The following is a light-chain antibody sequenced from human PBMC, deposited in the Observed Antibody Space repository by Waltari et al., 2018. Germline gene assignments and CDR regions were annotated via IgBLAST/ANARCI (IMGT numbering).Light chain of an antibody. CDR3: LKYGTSPPYS. CDR2: GAS. Sequence: IVLTQSPGTLSLSPGERATLSCRASQSISSSSLAWYQQKPGQAPRLLISGASSRATGIPDRFSGSGSGTDFTLTISRLEPEDFTVYYCLKYGTSPPYSFGQGTKLEIK. CDR1: QSISSSS. J-gene: IGKJ2*03. V-gene: IGKV3-20*01.